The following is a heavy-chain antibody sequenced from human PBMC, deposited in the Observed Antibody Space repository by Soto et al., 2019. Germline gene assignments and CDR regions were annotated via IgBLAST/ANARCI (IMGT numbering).Heavy chain of an antibody. CDR2: IIRIFGTA. V-gene: IGHV1-69*19. CDR1: GGTFSSYA. J-gene: IGHJ6*02. CDR3: ARVSSSFYYYYVMDV. Sequence: QVQLVQSGAEVKKPGASVRVSCKASGGTFSSYALSWVRQAPGQGLEWMGGIIRIFGTANYAQKFQGRVTITGDACRSTASMELSSLRSEDTAVYYCARVSSSFYYYYVMDVWGQGTTVTVSS. D-gene: IGHD6-6*01.